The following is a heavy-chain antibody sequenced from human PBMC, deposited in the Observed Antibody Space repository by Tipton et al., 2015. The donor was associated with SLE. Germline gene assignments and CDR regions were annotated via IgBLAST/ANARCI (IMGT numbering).Heavy chain of an antibody. CDR3: ARVFDWYHAFDI. CDR1: DGSIGYHY. D-gene: IGHD3-9*01. J-gene: IGHJ3*02. V-gene: IGHV4-59*11. CDR2: VHHSGTT. Sequence: TLSLTCTVSDGSIGYHYWSWIRQSPGKGLEWIGFVHHSGTTVYSPSLKSRATISVDTSKNQFSLKLSSVTAADTAVYYCARVFDWYHAFDIWGQGTMVTVSS.